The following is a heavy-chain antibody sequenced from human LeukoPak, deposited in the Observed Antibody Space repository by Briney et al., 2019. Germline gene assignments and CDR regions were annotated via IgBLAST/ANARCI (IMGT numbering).Heavy chain of an antibody. D-gene: IGHD6-6*01. CDR1: GYTLTELS. CDR3: ATESRGVAAHPGFGY. J-gene: IGHJ4*02. V-gene: IGHV1-24*01. CDR2: FDPEDGET. Sequence: EASVKVSCKVSGYTLTELSMHWVRQAPGKGLEWMGGFDPEDGETIYAQKFQGRVTMTEDTSTDTAYMELSSLRSGDTAVYYCATESRGVAAHPGFGYWGQGTLVTVSS.